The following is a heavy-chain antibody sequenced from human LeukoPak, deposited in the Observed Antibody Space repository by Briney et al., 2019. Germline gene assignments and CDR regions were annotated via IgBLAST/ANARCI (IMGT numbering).Heavy chain of an antibody. CDR3: ARADSNIPARRIGFDH. V-gene: IGHV3-21*01. D-gene: IGHD6-6*01. J-gene: IGHJ4*02. CDR1: GFTFSSYS. CDR2: ISGSSSYI. Sequence: GGSLRLSCAASGFTFSSYSMNWVRQAPGKGLEWVSSISGSSSYIYYADSLKGRFTISRDNAKNSLYLQMNSLRAGDTALYYCARADSNIPARRIGFDHWGQGTLVTVSS.